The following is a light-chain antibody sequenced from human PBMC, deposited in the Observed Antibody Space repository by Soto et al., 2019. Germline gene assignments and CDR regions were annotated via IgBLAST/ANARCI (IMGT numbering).Light chain of an antibody. V-gene: IGKV3-15*01. CDR3: QQYDKWPIT. Sequence: EIVMTQSPATLSVSPGERATLSCWASQSISSNLAWHQQKPGQAPRLLIYDASTRATGIPARFSGGGSGTEFTLTISGLQSEDFAVYYCQQYDKWPITFGQGTDWRL. CDR2: DAS. J-gene: IGKJ5*01. CDR1: QSISSN.